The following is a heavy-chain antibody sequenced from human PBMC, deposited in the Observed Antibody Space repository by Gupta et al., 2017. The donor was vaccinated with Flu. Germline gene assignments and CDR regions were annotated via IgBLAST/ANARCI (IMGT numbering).Heavy chain of an antibody. CDR3: AKGSHYDGSGYYGDLDS. CDR1: GVTFSSYA. V-gene: IGHV3-23*01. J-gene: IGHJ4*02. CDR2: ISGGGVGT. Sequence: VQLLEAGGGLVQPGGSLRLSCAAPGVTFSSYAMTWVRQAPGQGLEWVSSISGGGVGTDDADSVKGRFTISRDNSKNTVFLQMNSLRAEDTAIYYCAKGSHYDGSGYYGDLDSWGQGPLVTGSS. D-gene: IGHD3-22*01.